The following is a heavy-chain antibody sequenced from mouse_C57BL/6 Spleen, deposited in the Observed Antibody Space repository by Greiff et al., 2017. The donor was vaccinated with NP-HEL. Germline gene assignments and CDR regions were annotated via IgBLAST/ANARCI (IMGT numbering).Heavy chain of an antibody. CDR2: ISSGSSTI. D-gene: IGHD2-1*01. V-gene: IGHV5-17*01. CDR3: ARGDYDNFWFAY. J-gene: IGHJ3*01. CDR1: GFTFSDYG. Sequence: DVKLVESGGGLVKPGGSLKLSCAASGFTFSDYGMHWVRQAPEKGLEWVAYISSGSSTIYYADTVKGRFTISRDNAKNTLFLQMTSLRSEDTAMYYCARGDYDNFWFAYWGQGTLVTVSA.